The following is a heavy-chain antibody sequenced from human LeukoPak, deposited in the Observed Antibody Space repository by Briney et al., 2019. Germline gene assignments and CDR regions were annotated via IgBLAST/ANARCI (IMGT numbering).Heavy chain of an antibody. CDR1: GFTFNSYT. D-gene: IGHD1-14*01. CDR2: ISGSGNYI. V-gene: IGHV3-21*01. J-gene: IGHJ4*02. Sequence: PGGSLRLSYTASGFTFNSYTISWVREAPGKGLEWVSSISGSGNYIYLAASVKGRFTISRDDAQNSVYLQMNSLKDEDTAVYYCARSRTSSPYDKNLNFWGQGTPVIVSS. CDR3: ARSRTSSPYDKNLNF.